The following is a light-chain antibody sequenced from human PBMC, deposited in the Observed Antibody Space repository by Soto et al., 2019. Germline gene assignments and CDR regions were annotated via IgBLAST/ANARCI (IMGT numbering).Light chain of an antibody. CDR2: WAS. CDR3: QQYYSTPRT. J-gene: IGKJ1*01. Sequence: DIVMTQSPDALSVSLGERATINCKSSQTVLYSSNNKNHLAWYQQRPGQPPKLLFSWASTGESGVPDRFSASGSGTDFTLSIGSLQAEDVAVYYCQQYYSTPRTFGQGTKVEIK. V-gene: IGKV4-1*01. CDR1: QTVLYSSNNKNH.